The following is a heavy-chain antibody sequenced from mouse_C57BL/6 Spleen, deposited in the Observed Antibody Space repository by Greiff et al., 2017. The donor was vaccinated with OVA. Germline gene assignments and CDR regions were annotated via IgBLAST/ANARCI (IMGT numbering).Heavy chain of an antibody. CDR3: ASYYYGSSYGYFDV. J-gene: IGHJ1*03. V-gene: IGHV1-82*01. CDR1: GYAFSSSW. Sequence: QVQLQQSGPELVKPGASVTISCKASGYAFSSSWMNWVKQRPGKGLEWIGRIYPGDGDTNYNGKFKGKATLTADKSSSTAYMQLSSLTSEDSAVYFCASYYYGSSYGYFDVWGTGTTVTVSS. CDR2: IYPGDGDT. D-gene: IGHD1-1*01.